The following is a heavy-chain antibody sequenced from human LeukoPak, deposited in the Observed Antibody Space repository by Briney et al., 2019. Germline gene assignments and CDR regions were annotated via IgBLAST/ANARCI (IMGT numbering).Heavy chain of an antibody. D-gene: IGHD1-26*01. CDR3: ARRRMLGVSGRCCWFDP. V-gene: IGHV4-4*09. Sequence: SETLSLTCTVSGDSISIYYWSWIRQPPGKGLEWIGYIHTSGSTNYNPSLKSRVTISVDTSKNQFSLKLSSVTAADTAVYYCARRRMLGVSGRCCWFDPWGQGTLVTVSS. J-gene: IGHJ5*02. CDR2: IHTSGST. CDR1: GDSISIYY.